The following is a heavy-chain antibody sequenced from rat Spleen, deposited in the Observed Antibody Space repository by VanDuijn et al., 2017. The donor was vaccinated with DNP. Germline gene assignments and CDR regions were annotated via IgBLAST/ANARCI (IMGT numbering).Heavy chain of an antibody. CDR2: IIYDGSST. J-gene: IGHJ3*01. CDR3: ARHGYGGYGIWFAY. CDR1: GFTFSDYA. V-gene: IGHV5-17*01. D-gene: IGHD1-11*01. Sequence: EVQLVESGGGLVQPGRSLKLSCAASGFTFSDYAMAWVRQAPKKGLEWVATIIYDGSSTYYRDSVKGRFTISRDNAKSTLYLQMDSLRSEDTATYYCARHGYGGYGIWFAYWGQGTLVTVSS.